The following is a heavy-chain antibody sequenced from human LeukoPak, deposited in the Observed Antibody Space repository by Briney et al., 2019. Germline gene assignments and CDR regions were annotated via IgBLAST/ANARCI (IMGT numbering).Heavy chain of an antibody. V-gene: IGHV4-4*07. D-gene: IGHD6-19*01. CDR2: IYTSGST. Sequence: SETLSLTCTVSGGSISSYYWSWIRQPAGKGLEWIGRIYTSGSTNYNPSLKSRVTMSVDTSKNQFSLKLSSVTAADTAVYYCARVSSSGWPYYYYYMDVWGKGTTVTISS. CDR1: GGSISSYY. J-gene: IGHJ6*03. CDR3: ARVSSSGWPYYYYYMDV.